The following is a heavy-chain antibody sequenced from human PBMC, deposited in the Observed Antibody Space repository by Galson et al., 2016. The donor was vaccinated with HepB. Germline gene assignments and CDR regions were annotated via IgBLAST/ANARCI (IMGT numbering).Heavy chain of an antibody. Sequence: WVSDISRSAIAVYYADSVKGRFTISRDDSKNILYLQMNSLRAEDTAVYYCARAGDSSWYDYWGQGTLVTVSS. CDR2: ISRSAIAV. CDR3: ARAGDSSWYDY. V-gene: IGHV3-23*01. D-gene: IGHD6-13*01. J-gene: IGHJ4*02.